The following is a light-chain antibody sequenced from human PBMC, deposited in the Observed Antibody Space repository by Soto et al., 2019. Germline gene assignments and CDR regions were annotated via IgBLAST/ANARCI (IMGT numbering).Light chain of an antibody. CDR2: DVS. CDR3: SSYTSSSTLV. CDR1: SSDVGGYNY. J-gene: IGLJ2*01. Sequence: QSALTQPASVSGSPGQSITIPCTGTSSDVGGYNYVSWYQQHPGKAPKLMIFDVSNRPSGVSNRFSGSKSANTASLTISGLQAEDEADYYCSSYTSSSTLVFGGGTKLTVL. V-gene: IGLV2-14*03.